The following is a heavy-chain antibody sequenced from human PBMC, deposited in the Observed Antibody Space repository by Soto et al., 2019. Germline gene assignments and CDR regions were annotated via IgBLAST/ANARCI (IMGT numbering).Heavy chain of an antibody. D-gene: IGHD6-19*01. CDR3: ASVAEKYRRGWFDP. V-gene: IGHV4-39*01. Sequence: QLLLQESGPGLVKPSETLSLTCNVSGEFISSRSYYWGWIRQTPGKGLEWIGTIYYSGTTYYNPSVKSRVTITVDTSKNQFSLKVTSVTAADTAVYYCASVAEKYRRGWFDPWGQGTLVTVSS. CDR1: GEFISSRSYY. CDR2: IYYSGTT. J-gene: IGHJ5*02.